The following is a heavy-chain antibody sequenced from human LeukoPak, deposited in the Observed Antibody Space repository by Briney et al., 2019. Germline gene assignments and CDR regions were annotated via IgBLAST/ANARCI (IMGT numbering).Heavy chain of an antibody. CDR3: ARARCSSTSCYDRSFDY. D-gene: IGHD2-2*01. CDR2: IIPILGIA. Sequence: VKVSCKASGYTFSNYGITWVRQAPGQGLEWMGRIIPILGIANYAQKFQGRVTITADKSTSTAYMELSSLRSEDTAVYYCARARCSSTSCYDRSFDYWGQGTLVTVSS. J-gene: IGHJ4*02. V-gene: IGHV1-69*10. CDR1: GYTFSNYG.